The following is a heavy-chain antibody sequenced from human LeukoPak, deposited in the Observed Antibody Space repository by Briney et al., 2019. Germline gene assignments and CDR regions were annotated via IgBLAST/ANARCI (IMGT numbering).Heavy chain of an antibody. V-gene: IGHV3-48*03. Sequence: PGGSLRLSCAASGFTFSSSEMNWVRQAPGKGLEWVSYISSSGSTISYADSVKGRFTISRDNAKNSLYLQMNSLRAEDTAVYYCARVITGSTYGQFDYWGQGALATVSS. CDR2: ISSSGSTI. CDR3: ARVITGSTYGQFDY. D-gene: IGHD5-18*01. CDR1: GFTFSSSE. J-gene: IGHJ4*02.